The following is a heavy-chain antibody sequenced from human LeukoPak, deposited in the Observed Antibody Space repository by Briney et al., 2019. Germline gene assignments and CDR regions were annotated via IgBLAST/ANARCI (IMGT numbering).Heavy chain of an antibody. Sequence: GGSLRLSCAASGFSFSSYEMNWVRQAPGKGLEWVSYIGSTTNSIYYADSVKGRFTISRDNAKKSLHLQMNSLRAEDTAVYYCARDEYSGLYYYMDVWGKGTTATVSS. D-gene: IGHD5-12*01. CDR3: ARDEYSGLYYYMDV. CDR1: GFSFSSYE. V-gene: IGHV3-48*03. CDR2: IGSTTNSI. J-gene: IGHJ6*03.